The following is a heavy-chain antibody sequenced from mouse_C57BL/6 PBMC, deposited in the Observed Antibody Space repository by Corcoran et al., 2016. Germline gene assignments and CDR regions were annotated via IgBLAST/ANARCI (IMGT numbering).Heavy chain of an antibody. CDR3: AIGSTYYYSMDY. D-gene: IGHD1-1*01. Sequence: QVQLKQSGAELVRPGASVKLSCKASGYTFTDYYINWVKQRPGQGLEWIARIYPGSGNTYYNEKFKGKATLTAEKSSSTAYMQLSSLTSEDSAVYFCAIGSTYYYSMDYWGQGTSVTFSS. V-gene: IGHV1-76*01. CDR1: GYTFTDYY. J-gene: IGHJ4*01. CDR2: IYPGSGNT.